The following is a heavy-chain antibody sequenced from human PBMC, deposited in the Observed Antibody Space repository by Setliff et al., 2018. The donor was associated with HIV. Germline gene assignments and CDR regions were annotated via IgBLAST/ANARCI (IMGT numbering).Heavy chain of an antibody. CDR3: ARSIVPVASGYYYFEY. J-gene: IGHJ4*02. V-gene: IGHV4-39*01. D-gene: IGHD3-3*01. CDR2: LYHTGST. Sequence: SETLSLTCTVSGGSINSTSYYWGWIRQPPGNGLEWIGSLYHTGSTNYKPSLKSRVTISVDTSKNQFSLRLSSVAAGDTAVYYCARSIVPVASGYYYFEYWGQGTLVTVSS. CDR1: GGSINSTSYY.